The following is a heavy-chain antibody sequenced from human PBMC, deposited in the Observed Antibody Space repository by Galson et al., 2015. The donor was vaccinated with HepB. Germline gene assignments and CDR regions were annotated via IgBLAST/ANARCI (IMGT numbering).Heavy chain of an antibody. CDR2: ISSNGGST. CDR1: GFTFSSYA. V-gene: IGHV3-64D*06. CDR3: VKERVIIGDSSGYSYYFDY. D-gene: IGHD3-22*01. J-gene: IGHJ4*02. Sequence: SLRLSCAASGFTFSSYAMHWVRQAPGKGLEYVSAISSNGGSTYYADSVKGRFTISRDNSKNTLYLQMSSLRAEDTAVYYCVKERVIIGDSSGYSYYFDYWGQGTLVTVSS.